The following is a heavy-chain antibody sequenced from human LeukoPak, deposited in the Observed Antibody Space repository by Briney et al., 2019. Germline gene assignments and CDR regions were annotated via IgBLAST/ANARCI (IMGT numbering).Heavy chain of an antibody. D-gene: IGHD6-19*01. CDR3: ARVIYSGWEGELSD. J-gene: IGHJ4*02. CDR2: ISGASSYT. V-gene: IGHV3-11*06. Sequence: GGSLRLSCAASGFTFSDYYMSWIRQAPGKGLEWVSYISGASSYTSYADSVKGRFTISRDNAKNSLYLQMNSLRAEDTAVYYCARVIYSGWEGELSDWGQGTLVTVSS. CDR1: GFTFSDYY.